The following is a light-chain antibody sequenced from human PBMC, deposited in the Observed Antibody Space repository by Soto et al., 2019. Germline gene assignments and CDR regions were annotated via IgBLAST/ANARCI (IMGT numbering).Light chain of an antibody. CDR2: GAS. CDR1: QSVSNN. Sequence: EIVMTQSPATLSVSPGERATLSCRTSQSVSNNLAWYQQNPGQAPRLLFYGASTRATGIPARFSGSGSGTDFTLTISSLQSEDFAVYYCQQYHNWVTFGGGTKVDIK. V-gene: IGKV3D-15*01. CDR3: QQYHNWVT. J-gene: IGKJ4*01.